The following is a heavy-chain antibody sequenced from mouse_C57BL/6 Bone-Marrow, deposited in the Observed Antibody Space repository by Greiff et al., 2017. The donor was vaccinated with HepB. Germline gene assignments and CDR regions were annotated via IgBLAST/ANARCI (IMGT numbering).Heavy chain of an antibody. CDR2: IYPGSGNT. V-gene: IGHV1-66*01. Sequence: VQLQEPGPELVKPGASVKISCKASGYSFTSYYLHWVQQRPGQGLEWIGWIYPGSGNTKYNEKFKGKATLTVDTSSSTSYMQLSSLTSEDSAVYYCARWLLRSDYWGQGTTLTVSS. CDR3: ARWLLRSDY. D-gene: IGHD2-3*01. CDR1: GYSFTSYY. J-gene: IGHJ2*01.